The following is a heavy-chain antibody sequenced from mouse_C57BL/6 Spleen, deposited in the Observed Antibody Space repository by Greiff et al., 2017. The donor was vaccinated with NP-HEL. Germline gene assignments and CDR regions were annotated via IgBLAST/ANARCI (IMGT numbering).Heavy chain of an antibody. CDR3: AREPGSPWYFDV. CDR1: GYSITSGYY. J-gene: IGHJ1*03. D-gene: IGHD1-1*01. V-gene: IGHV3-6*01. Sequence: EVKLQESGPGLVKPSQSLSLTCSVTGYSITSGYYWNWIRQFPGNKLEWMGYISYDGSNNYNPSLKNRISITRDTSKNQFFLKLNSVTTEDTATYYCAREPGSPWYFDVWGTGTTVTVSS. CDR2: ISYDGSN.